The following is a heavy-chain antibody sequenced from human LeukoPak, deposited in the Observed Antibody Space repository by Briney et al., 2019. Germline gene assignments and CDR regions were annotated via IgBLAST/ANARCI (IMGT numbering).Heavy chain of an antibody. Sequence: SETLSLTCAVYGGSFSGFYWSWIRQPPGKGLEWIGEINHSGDTNYNPSLKSRVTMSVDTSKNQFSLKLSSVTAADTAVYYCARHPSGGNPLEWWGQGTLVTVSS. J-gene: IGHJ4*02. CDR2: INHSGDT. V-gene: IGHV4-34*01. CDR3: ARHPSGGNPLEW. CDR1: GGSFSGFY. D-gene: IGHD4-23*01.